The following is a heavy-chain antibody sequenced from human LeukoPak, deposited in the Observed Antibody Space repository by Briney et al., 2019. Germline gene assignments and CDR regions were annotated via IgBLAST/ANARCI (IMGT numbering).Heavy chain of an antibody. Sequence: TAGSLRLSCAAFVFTRRSDAMTWVRQAPGKGLEWVSSIRGPGTGTHYADSVKGRFTISRDNATNSLYLQMNSLRAEDTAVYYCARDFPDIVVVPAGISIWGQGTLVTVSS. J-gene: IGHJ4*02. CDR3: ARDFPDIVVVPAGISI. CDR1: VFTRRSDA. D-gene: IGHD2-2*01. V-gene: IGHV3-21*01. CDR2: IRGPGTGT.